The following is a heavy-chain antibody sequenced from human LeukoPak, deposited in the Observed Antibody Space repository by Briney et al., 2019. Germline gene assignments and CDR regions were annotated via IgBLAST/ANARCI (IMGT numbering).Heavy chain of an antibody. Sequence: ASVKVSCKASGGTFSSYAISWVRQAPGQGLEWMGGIIPIFGTANYAQKFRGRVTITADESTSTAYMELSSLRSEDTAVYYCAREGSSSANAFDIWGQGTMVTVSS. D-gene: IGHD6-13*01. CDR3: AREGSSSANAFDI. CDR2: IIPIFGTA. J-gene: IGHJ3*02. V-gene: IGHV1-69*13. CDR1: GGTFSSYA.